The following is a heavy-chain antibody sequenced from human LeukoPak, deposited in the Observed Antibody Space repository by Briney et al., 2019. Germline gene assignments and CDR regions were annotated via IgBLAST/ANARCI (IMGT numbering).Heavy chain of an antibody. CDR3: TEFLVVVIGVFDI. D-gene: IGHD3-22*01. Sequence: GGSLRLSCAASGFTFSNAWMSWVRQAPGKGQEWVGRIKIKTDGGTTDSAAPVKGRFTISRDDSKNTLYLQMNSRKPENTAVYYCTEFLVVVIGVFDIWGQGRMVTVSS. V-gene: IGHV3-15*01. J-gene: IGHJ3*02. CDR1: GFTFSNAW. CDR2: IKIKTDGGTT.